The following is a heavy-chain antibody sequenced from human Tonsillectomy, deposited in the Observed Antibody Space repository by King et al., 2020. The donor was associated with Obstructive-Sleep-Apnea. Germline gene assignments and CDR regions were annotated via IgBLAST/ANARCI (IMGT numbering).Heavy chain of an antibody. CDR1: GYSITSGYY. D-gene: IGHD3-3*01. J-gene: IGHJ4*02. V-gene: IGHV4-38-2*02. Sequence: QLQESGPGLVKPSETLSLTCTVSGYSITSGYYWGLIRQPPGTGLEWIGSIYQSGCTNYNPSLKRRVTISVYTPKNQVSLKLGSVTAADTAVYYCARVEVSDFWSGYSRPINFNYWGQGTLVTVSS. CDR2: IYQSGCT. CDR3: ARVEVSDFWSGYSRPINFNY.